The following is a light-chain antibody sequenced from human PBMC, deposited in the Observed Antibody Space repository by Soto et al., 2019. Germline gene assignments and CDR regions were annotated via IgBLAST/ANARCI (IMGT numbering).Light chain of an antibody. Sequence: QSALAQPPSASGSPGQSVTISCAGTSNDVGGYNFVSWYQQHPGKAPKLMIFEVSKRPSGVPDRFSGSKSGNTASLTVSGLQAEDEVDYYCSSYAGNNIFYVFGTGTKVTVL. V-gene: IGLV2-8*01. CDR2: EVS. J-gene: IGLJ1*01. CDR1: SNDVGGYNF. CDR3: SSYAGNNIFYV.